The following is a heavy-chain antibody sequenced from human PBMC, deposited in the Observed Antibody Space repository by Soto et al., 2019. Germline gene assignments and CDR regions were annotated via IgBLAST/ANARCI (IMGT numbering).Heavy chain of an antibody. D-gene: IGHD5-12*01. J-gene: IGHJ3*02. CDR3: ARDLSGGLRPDAFDI. V-gene: IGHV4-59*01. Sequence: SETLSLTCAVSGGSISSNYWSWIRQPPGKGLEWIGYISYSGSTSYNPSLKSRVTISADTSKNQFSLNLSSVTAADTAVYYCARDLSGGLRPDAFDIWGLGTTVTVSS. CDR2: ISYSGST. CDR1: GGSISSNY.